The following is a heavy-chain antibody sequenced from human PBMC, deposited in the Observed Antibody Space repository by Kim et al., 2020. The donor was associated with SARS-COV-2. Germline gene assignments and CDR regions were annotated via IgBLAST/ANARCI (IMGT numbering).Heavy chain of an antibody. Sequence: SETLSLTCAVYGGSFSGYYWSWIRQPPGKGLEWIGEINHSGSTNYNPSLKSRVTISVDTSKNQFSLKLSSVTAADTAVYYCARGKGWFDPWGQGTLVTVSS. CDR3: ARGKGWFDP. CDR1: GGSFSGYY. J-gene: IGHJ5*02. CDR2: INHSGST. V-gene: IGHV4-34*01.